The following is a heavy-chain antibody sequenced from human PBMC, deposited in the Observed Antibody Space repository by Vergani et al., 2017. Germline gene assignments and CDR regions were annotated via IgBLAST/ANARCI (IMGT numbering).Heavy chain of an antibody. V-gene: IGHV4-34*01. D-gene: IGHD6-19*01. Sequence: QVQLQQWGAGLLKPSETLSLTCAVYGGSFSGYYWSWIRQPPGKGLEWIGEINHSGSTNYNPSLKSRVTISVDTSKNQFSLKLSSVTAADTAVYYCAGVAPFGRSYGYKQWLVHFDYWGQGTLVTVSA. CDR2: INHSGST. CDR3: AGVAPFGRSYGYKQWLVHFDY. CDR1: GGSFSGYY. J-gene: IGHJ4*02.